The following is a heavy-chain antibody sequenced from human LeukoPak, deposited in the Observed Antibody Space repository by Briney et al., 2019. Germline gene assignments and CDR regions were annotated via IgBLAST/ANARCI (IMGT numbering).Heavy chain of an antibody. CDR1: GFTFSSYG. J-gene: IGHJ6*03. CDR2: IRYDGGNK. Sequence: GGTLRLSCAASGFTFSSYGMSWVRQAPGKGLEWVAFIRYDGGNKYYADSVKGRFTISRDNSKNTLYLQMNSLRAEDTAVYYCARDGYIVVVVAAKNYYYYYMDVWGKGTTVTVSS. D-gene: IGHD2-15*01. CDR3: ARDGYIVVVVAAKNYYYYYMDV. V-gene: IGHV3-30*02.